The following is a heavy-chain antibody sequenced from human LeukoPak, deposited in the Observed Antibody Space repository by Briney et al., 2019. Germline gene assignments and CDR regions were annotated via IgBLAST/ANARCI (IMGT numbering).Heavy chain of an antibody. Sequence: SETLSLTCAVYGGSFSGYYWSWIRQPPGKGLEWIGEINHSGSTNYNPSLKSRVTISVDTSKNQFSLKLSSVPAADTAVYYCARVVEYSSGWSRAALFDYWGQGTLVTVSS. CDR2: INHSGST. J-gene: IGHJ4*02. CDR3: ARVVEYSSGWSRAALFDY. V-gene: IGHV4-34*01. D-gene: IGHD6-19*01. CDR1: GGSFSGYY.